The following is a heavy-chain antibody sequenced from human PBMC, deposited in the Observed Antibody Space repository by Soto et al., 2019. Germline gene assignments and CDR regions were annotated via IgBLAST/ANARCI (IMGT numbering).Heavy chain of an antibody. J-gene: IGHJ3*02. CDR1: GFSFSSYG. CDR3: ARVLEYPEFDI. D-gene: IGHD2-15*01. Sequence: PGGSLRLSCAASGFSFSSYGMHWVRQAPGKGLEWVAVIWYDGSNKYYADYVKGRFTISRDNSKNTLYLQMNSLRAEDTAVYYCARVLEYPEFDIWGQGTMVTVSS. V-gene: IGHV3-33*01. CDR2: IWYDGSNK.